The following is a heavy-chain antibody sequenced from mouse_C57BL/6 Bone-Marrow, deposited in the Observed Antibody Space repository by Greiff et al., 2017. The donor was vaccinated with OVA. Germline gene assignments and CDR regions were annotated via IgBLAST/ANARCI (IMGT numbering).Heavy chain of an antibody. CDR1: GFTFSSYG. CDR2: ISSGGSYT. D-gene: IGHD1-1*02. CDR3: ARQGVLCYAMDY. V-gene: IGHV5-6*01. Sequence: VQLQESGGDLVKPGGSLKLSCAASGFTFSSYGMSWVRQTPDKRLEWVATISSGGSYTYYPDSVKGRFTISRDNAKNTLYLQMSSLKSEDTAMYYCARQGVLCYAMDYWGQGTSVTVSS. J-gene: IGHJ4*01.